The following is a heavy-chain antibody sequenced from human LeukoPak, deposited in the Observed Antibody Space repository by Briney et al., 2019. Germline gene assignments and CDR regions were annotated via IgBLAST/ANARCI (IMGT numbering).Heavy chain of an antibody. CDR1: GGSISSYY. D-gene: IGHD3-10*01. Sequence: PSETLSLTCTVSGGSISSYYWSWIRQPPGKGLEWIGYIYYSGSTNYNPSLKSRVTISVDTSKNQFSLKLSSVTAADTAVYYCAKKGYGDSGTYLYYLDYWGQGTLVTVSS. J-gene: IGHJ4*02. CDR3: AKKGYGDSGTYLYYLDY. CDR2: IYYSGST. V-gene: IGHV4-59*01.